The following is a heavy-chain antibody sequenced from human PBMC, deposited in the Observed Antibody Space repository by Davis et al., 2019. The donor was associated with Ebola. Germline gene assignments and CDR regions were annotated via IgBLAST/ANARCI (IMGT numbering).Heavy chain of an antibody. CDR1: GYTSTSHG. J-gene: IGHJ3*02. Sequence: AASVKVSCKASGYTSTSHGISWVRQAPGQGLEWMGWISAYNGNTNYAQKLQGRVTMTTDTSTSTAYMELRSLRSDDTAVYYCAREGAYCSGGSCYDDAFDIWGQGTMVTVSS. D-gene: IGHD2-15*01. CDR2: ISAYNGNT. CDR3: AREGAYCSGGSCYDDAFDI. V-gene: IGHV1-18*01.